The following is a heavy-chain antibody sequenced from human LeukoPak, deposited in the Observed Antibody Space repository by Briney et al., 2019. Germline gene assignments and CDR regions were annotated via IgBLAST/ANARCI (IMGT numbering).Heavy chain of an antibody. CDR3: AEVERRNY. Sequence: PSETLSLTCAVSGYSISSGYYWGWIRQPPGKGREWIGSIYHSGSTYYNPSLKSRVTTSVTTSTNQFSLTLRSVTAAHPSVYYCAEVERRNYWGQGTLVTVSS. CDR1: GYSISSGYY. J-gene: IGHJ4*02. V-gene: IGHV4-38-2*01. CDR2: IYHSGST. D-gene: IGHD1-1*01.